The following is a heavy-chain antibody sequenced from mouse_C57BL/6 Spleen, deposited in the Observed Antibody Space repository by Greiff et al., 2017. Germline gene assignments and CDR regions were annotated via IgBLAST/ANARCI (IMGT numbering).Heavy chain of an antibody. CDR1: GFTFSRYA. CDR2: ISSGGDYI. V-gene: IGHV5-9-1*02. CDR3: TRGGYFDY. Sequence: EVNVVESGEGLVKPGGSLKLSCAASGFTFSRYAMSWVRQTPEKRLEWGSYISSGGDYIYYADTVKGRFTISRDNARNTLYLQMSSLKSEDTAMYYSTRGGYFDYWGQGTTLTVSS. J-gene: IGHJ2*01.